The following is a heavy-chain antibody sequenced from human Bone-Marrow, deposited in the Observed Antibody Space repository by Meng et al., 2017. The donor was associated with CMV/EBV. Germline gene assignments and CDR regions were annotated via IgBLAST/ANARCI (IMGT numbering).Heavy chain of an antibody. Sequence: GESLKISCAASGFTFSTYAMHWVRQAPGKGLEWVALISYDGSNKDYADSVKGRFTISRDNSKNTLYLQMNSLRAEDTAVYYCARIRFVLAPVVGGAFDTLGQGTMVTVSS. V-gene: IGHV3-30-3*01. J-gene: IGHJ3*02. CDR2: ISYDGSNK. CDR1: GFTFSTYA. D-gene: IGHD3-3*02. CDR3: ARIRFVLAPVVGGAFDT.